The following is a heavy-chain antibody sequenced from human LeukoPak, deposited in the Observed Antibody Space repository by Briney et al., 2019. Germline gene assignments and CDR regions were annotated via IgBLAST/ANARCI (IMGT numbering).Heavy chain of an antibody. CDR2: IFYSGST. D-gene: IGHD6-19*01. J-gene: IGHJ1*01. V-gene: IGHV4-59*01. CDR1: GGSISNYY. CDR3: ATYSIAVAFQH. Sequence: SETLSLTCTVSGGSISNYYWSWIRQPPGKGLEWIGYIFYSGSTNYNPSLMSRVTISVDTSKNQFSLKLSSVTAADTAVYYCATYSIAVAFQHWGQGTLVTVSS.